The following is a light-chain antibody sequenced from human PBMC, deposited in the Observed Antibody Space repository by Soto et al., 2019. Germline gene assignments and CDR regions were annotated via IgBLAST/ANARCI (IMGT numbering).Light chain of an antibody. J-gene: IGKJ4*01. CDR1: QSVSSSY. CDR2: GAA. Sequence: IVLTQSPGTLSLSPGERATLSCRASQSVSSSYLAWYQQKPGQAPRLLIYGAASRATGIPDRFSGRGSGTDFAITISRLEPEDFAVYYCQQYGSSPLTFGGGTKVEIK. CDR3: QQYGSSPLT. V-gene: IGKV3-20*01.